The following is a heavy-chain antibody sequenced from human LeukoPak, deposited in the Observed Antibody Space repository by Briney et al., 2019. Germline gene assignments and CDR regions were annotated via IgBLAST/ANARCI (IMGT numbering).Heavy chain of an antibody. D-gene: IGHD6-6*01. CDR1: GGSFSGYY. J-gene: IGHJ6*03. Sequence: SETLSLTCAVYGGSFSGYYWSWIRQPPGKGLEWIGEINHSGSTNYNPSLKSRVTLSVDTSKNQFSLKLSSVTAADTAVYYCARGRASSSSRYYYYYYYMDVWGKGTTVTVSS. CDR2: INHSGST. V-gene: IGHV4-34*01. CDR3: ARGRASSSSRYYYYYYYMDV.